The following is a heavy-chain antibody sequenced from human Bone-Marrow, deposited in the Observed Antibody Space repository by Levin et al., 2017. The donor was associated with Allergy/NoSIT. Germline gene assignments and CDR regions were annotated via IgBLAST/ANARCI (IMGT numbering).Heavy chain of an antibody. CDR2: IRSKADGGTT. Sequence: PGGSLRLSCAASGFPFHSVWMSWLRQAPGKGLEWVGRIRSKADGGTTDYTAPVKGRFIISRDDSKNTVYLEMNSLKTEDTAIYYCTTDSQLSADYWGQGTLVTVSS. V-gene: IGHV3-15*01. D-gene: IGHD1-1*01. CDR1: GFPFHSVW. J-gene: IGHJ4*02. CDR3: TTDSQLSADY.